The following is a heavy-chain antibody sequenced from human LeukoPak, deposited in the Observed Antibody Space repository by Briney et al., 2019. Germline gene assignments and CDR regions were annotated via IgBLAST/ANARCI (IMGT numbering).Heavy chain of an antibody. J-gene: IGHJ4*02. CDR1: GFTFSDYS. V-gene: IGHV3-11*04. Sequence: GGSLRLSCAASGFTFSDYSMSWIRQAPGKGLEWVSYIRSSGNTIYYADSVKGRLTISRDNSKNTLYLQMNSLRAEDTAVYYCAKDRHWASAAGTDFDYWGQGTLVTVSS. CDR3: AKDRHWASAAGTDFDY. D-gene: IGHD6-13*01. CDR2: IRSSGNTI.